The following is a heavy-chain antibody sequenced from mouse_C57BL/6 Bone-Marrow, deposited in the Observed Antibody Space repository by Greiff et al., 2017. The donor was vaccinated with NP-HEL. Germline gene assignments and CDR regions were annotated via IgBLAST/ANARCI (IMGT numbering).Heavy chain of an antibody. CDR3: AREGAFYYGNYVGFAY. CDR2: IYPGSGST. J-gene: IGHJ3*01. D-gene: IGHD2-1*01. CDR1: GYTFTSYW. Sequence: QVQLQQSGAELVKPGASVKMSCKASGYTFTSYWITWVKQRPGQGLEWIGDIYPGSGSTNYNEKFKSKATLTVDTSSSTAYMQLSSLTSEDSAVYYCAREGAFYYGNYVGFAYWGQGTLVTVAA. V-gene: IGHV1-55*01.